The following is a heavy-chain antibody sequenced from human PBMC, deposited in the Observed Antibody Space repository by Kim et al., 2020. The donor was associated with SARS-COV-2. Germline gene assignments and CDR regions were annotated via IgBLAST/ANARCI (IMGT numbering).Heavy chain of an antibody. CDR1: GGSISSSSYY. CDR2: IYYSGST. J-gene: IGHJ4*02. CDR3: ARLPLNGYYFPFDY. Sequence: SETLSLTCTVSGGSISSSSYYWGWIRQPPGKGLEWIGSIYYSGSTYYNPSLKSRVTISVDTSKNQFSLKLSPVTAADTAVYYCARLPLNGYYFPFDYWGQGTLVTVSS. D-gene: IGHD3-22*01. V-gene: IGHV4-39*01.